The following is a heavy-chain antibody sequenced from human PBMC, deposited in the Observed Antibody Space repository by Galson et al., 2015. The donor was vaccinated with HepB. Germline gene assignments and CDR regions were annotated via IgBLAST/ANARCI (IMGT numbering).Heavy chain of an antibody. J-gene: IGHJ5*02. CDR2: ISYDGSNK. V-gene: IGHV3-30*04. D-gene: IGHD3-22*01. Sequence: SLRLSCAASGFTFSSYAMHWVRQAPGKGLEWVAVISYDGSNKYYADSVKGRFTISRDNSKNTPYLQMNSLRAEDTAVYYCARAIYYDSSPLVGPWGQGTLVTVSS. CDR1: GFTFSSYA. CDR3: ARAIYYDSSPLVGP.